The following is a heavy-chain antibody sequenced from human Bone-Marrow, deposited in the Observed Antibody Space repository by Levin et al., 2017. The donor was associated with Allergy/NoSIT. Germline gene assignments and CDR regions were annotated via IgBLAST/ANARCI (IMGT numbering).Heavy chain of an antibody. Sequence: PEASVKVSCKSSGGTFTSNPVIWVRQAPAQGLEYVGGIDPSIGITYFAQKFQGRVTITAEESTTTVYMELSSLRSDDSAVYYCARGRTDPHRAAVAGSFGMDVWGPGTPVSVSS. J-gene: IGHJ6*02. V-gene: IGHV1-69*10. CDR2: IDPSIGIT. CDR3: ARGRTDPHRAAVAGSFGMDV. CDR1: GGTFTSNP. D-gene: IGHD6-19*01.